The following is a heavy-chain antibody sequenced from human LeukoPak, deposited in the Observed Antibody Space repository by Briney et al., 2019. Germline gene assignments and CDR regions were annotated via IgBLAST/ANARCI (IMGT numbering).Heavy chain of an antibody. CDR1: GFTFSSYA. J-gene: IGHJ4*02. CDR2: ISYDGSNK. Sequence: GRSLRLSCAASGFTFSSYAMHWVRQAPGKGLEWVAVISYDGSNKYYADSVKGRFTISRDNSKNTLYLQMNSLRAEDTAVYYCARAPTVIAATYYFDYWGQGTLVTVSS. V-gene: IGHV3-30*04. D-gene: IGHD6-6*01. CDR3: ARAPTVIAATYYFDY.